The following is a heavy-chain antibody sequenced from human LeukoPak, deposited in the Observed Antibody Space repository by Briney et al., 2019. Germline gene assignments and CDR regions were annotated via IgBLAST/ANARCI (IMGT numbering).Heavy chain of an antibody. V-gene: IGHV1-2*02. Sequence: ASVKVSCKASGYTFTGYYMHWVRQAPGQGLEWMGWISPNSGDTDIAQKFRGRVTMTRDTSIAASYMEVDSLTSDDTAVYYCARESACGTTNCLAPADWLDPWGQGTLVIVSS. D-gene: IGHD2-2*01. CDR2: ISPNSGDT. CDR3: ARESACGTTNCLAPADWLDP. J-gene: IGHJ5*02. CDR1: GYTFTGYY.